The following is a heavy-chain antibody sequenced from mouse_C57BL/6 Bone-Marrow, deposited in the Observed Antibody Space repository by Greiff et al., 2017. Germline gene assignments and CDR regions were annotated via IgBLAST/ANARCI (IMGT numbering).Heavy chain of an antibody. CDR1: GFTFSSYA. Sequence: EVHLVESGGGLVKPGGSLKLSCAASGFTFSSYAMSWVRQTPEKRLEWVATISDGGSYTYYPDNVKGRFPISRDNAKNNLYLQMSHLTPEDTAMYYCARGGYGYPAWFAYWGQGTLVTVSA. CDR2: ISDGGSYT. D-gene: IGHD2-2*01. J-gene: IGHJ3*01. CDR3: ARGGYGYPAWFAY. V-gene: IGHV5-4*01.